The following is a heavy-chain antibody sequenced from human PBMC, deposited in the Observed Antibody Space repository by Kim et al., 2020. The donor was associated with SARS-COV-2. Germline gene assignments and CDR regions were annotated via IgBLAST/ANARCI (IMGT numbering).Heavy chain of an antibody. J-gene: IGHJ6*01. CDR1: GFTFSNAW. CDR3: TTYMYRNTPYYYCMEG. Sequence: GGSLRLSCAASGFTFSNAWMSWVRQAPGKGLEWVGRIKRKIDGGTTYYAAPVKGRITIARDDSQNTLYLQMNSLKMADTAVYYCTTYMYRNTPYYYCMEGWGAGTTGTVSS. V-gene: IGHV3-15*01. D-gene: IGHD1-26*01. CDR2: IKRKIDGGTT.